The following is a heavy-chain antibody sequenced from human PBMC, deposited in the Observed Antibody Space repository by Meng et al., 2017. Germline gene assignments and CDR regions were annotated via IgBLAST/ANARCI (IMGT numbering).Heavy chain of an antibody. V-gene: IGHV3-30*04. CDR1: GFTFSSYA. CDR2: ISYDGSNK. Sequence: QVQVVGSGGGVVQPGRSLRLSCAASGFTFSSYAMHWVRQAPGKGLEWVAVISYDGSNKCYADSVKGRFTISRDNSKNTLYLQMNSLRAEDTAVYYCAREAGYWGQGTLVTVSS. J-gene: IGHJ4*02. CDR3: AREAGY.